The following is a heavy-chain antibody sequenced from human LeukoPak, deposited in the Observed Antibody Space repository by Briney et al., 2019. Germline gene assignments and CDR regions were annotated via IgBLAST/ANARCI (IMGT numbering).Heavy chain of an antibody. CDR3: ARDLGYISNC. J-gene: IGHJ4*02. V-gene: IGHV1-2*02. CDR2: INPNSGAT. CDR1: GYTFTDSY. D-gene: IGHD3-3*02. Sequence: ASVKVSCKASGYTFTDSYMHWVRHAPGQGLEWMRWINPNSGATNYAEKFQGRVSMTRDTSIRTAYMEVSRLRSDDTAVCYCARDLGYISNCWGQGTLVTVSS.